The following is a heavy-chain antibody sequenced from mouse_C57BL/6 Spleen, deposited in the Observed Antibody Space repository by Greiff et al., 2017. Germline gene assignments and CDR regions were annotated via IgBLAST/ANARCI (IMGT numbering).Heavy chain of an antibody. Sequence: EVKLMESGGGLVQPGGSMKLSCVASGFTFSNYWMNWVRQSPEKGLEWVAQIRLKSDNYATHYAESVKGRFTISRDDSKSSVYLQMNILRAEDTGIYYCTRANGHYFDYWGQGTTLTVSS. D-gene: IGHD3-3*01. CDR2: IRLKSDNYAT. J-gene: IGHJ2*01. CDR3: TRANGHYFDY. V-gene: IGHV6-3*01. CDR1: GFTFSNYW.